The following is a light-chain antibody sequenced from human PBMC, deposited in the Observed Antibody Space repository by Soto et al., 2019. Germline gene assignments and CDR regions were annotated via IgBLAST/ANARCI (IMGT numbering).Light chain of an antibody. Sequence: EIVMTQYPATLSVSQGERATLSCRASQSVSSNLAWYQQKPAQAPRLLIYGASTRATGIPARFSGIGSGTEFTITIISLQSEEFAIYYCQQYNNWPPYTFGQGNKLEIK. CDR3: QQYNNWPPYT. V-gene: IGKV3-15*01. J-gene: IGKJ2*01. CDR1: QSVSSN. CDR2: GAS.